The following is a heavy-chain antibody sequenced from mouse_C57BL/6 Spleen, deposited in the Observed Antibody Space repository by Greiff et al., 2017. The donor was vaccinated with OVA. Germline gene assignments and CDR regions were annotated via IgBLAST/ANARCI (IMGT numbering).Heavy chain of an antibody. J-gene: IGHJ4*01. CDR3: ARTPYGNYVLYAMDY. CDR2: INPNNGGT. V-gene: IGHV1-26*01. D-gene: IGHD2-1*01. CDR1: GYTFTDYY. Sequence: VQLQQSGPELVKPGASVKISCKASGYTFTDYYMNWVKQSHGKSLEWIGDINPNNGGTSYNQKFKGKATLTVDKSSSTAYMELRSLTSEDSAVYYCARTPYGNYVLYAMDYWGQGTSVTVSS.